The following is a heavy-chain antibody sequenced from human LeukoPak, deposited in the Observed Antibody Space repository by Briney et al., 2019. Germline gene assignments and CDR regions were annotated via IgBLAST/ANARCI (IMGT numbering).Heavy chain of an antibody. D-gene: IGHD6-13*01. V-gene: IGHV1-2*02. J-gene: IGHJ6*04. CDR2: INPNSGGT. Sequence: GASVKVSCKASGGTFSSYAISWVRQAPGQGLEWMGWINPNSGGTNYAQKFQGRVTMTRDTSISTAYMELSRLRSDDTAVYYCARGLSSSWYSTWDVWGKGTTVTVSS. CDR1: GGTFSSYA. CDR3: ARGLSSSWYSTWDV.